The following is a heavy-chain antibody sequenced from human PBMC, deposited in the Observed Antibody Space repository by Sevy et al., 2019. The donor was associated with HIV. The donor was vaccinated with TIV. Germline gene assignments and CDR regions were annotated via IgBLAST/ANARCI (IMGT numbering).Heavy chain of an antibody. J-gene: IGHJ4*02. V-gene: IGHV3-48*02. Sequence: GGSLRLSCAASTFTFTSYSMHWVRQAPGKGLEWVSYISSSSGTRYYADSVKGRFTISRDNAKNSLFLQMNSLRDEDTDVYYCASRGYCGGGSCYSGANDYWGQGTLVTVSS. CDR1: TFTFTSYS. CDR3: ASRGYCGGGSCYSGANDY. D-gene: IGHD2-15*01. CDR2: ISSSSGTR.